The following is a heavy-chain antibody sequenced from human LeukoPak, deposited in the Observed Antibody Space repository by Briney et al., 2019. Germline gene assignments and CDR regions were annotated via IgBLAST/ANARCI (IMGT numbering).Heavy chain of an antibody. CDR1: GYTFTSYG. J-gene: IGHJ6*03. Sequence: ASVKISCKASGYTFTSYGISWVRQAPGQGLEWMGWISAYNGNTNYAQKLQGRVTITADESTSTAYMELSSLRSEDTAVYYCARAGVNYYYMDVWGKGTTVTISS. CDR2: ISAYNGNT. V-gene: IGHV1-18*01. D-gene: IGHD3-10*01. CDR3: ARAGVNYYYMDV.